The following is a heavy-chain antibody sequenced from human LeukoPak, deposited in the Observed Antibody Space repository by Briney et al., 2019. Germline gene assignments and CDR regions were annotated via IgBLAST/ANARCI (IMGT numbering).Heavy chain of an antibody. Sequence: GASVKVSCKASGYTFTSYGISWVRQAPGQGLEWMGWISAYNGNTNYAQKLQGRVTMTTDTSTSTAYMELRSLRSDDTAVYYCARVRNYYDSRGYEYASLDYWGQGTLVTVSS. J-gene: IGHJ4*02. CDR1: GYTFTSYG. CDR3: ARVRNYYDSRGYEYASLDY. V-gene: IGHV1-18*01. D-gene: IGHD3-22*01. CDR2: ISAYNGNT.